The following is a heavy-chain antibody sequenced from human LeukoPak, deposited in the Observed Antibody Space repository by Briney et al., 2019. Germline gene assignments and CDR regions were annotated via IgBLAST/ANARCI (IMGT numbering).Heavy chain of an antibody. D-gene: IGHD3-10*01. Sequence: GGSLRLSCAASGFTFSSYDMHWVRQAIGKGLEWVSAIGTAGDTYYPGSVKGRFTISRENAKNSLYLQMNSLRAEDTAVYYCAKGGFGESNFDYWGQGTLVTVSS. CDR1: GFTFSSYD. V-gene: IGHV3-13*01. J-gene: IGHJ4*02. CDR2: IGTAGDT. CDR3: AKGGFGESNFDY.